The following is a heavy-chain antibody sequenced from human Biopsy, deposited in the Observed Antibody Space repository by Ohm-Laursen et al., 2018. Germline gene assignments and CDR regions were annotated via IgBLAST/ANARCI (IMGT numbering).Heavy chain of an antibody. CDR3: ASAGYNPDWNFDL. D-gene: IGHD5-24*01. Sequence: GTLSLTCTVSGDSISSYYWSWIRQPPGKALEWIGYIYFTGRTSYNPSLKSRFTMSVNTSKKQFSLRLSSVTAADTAVYYCASAGYNPDWNFDLWGRGTLVTVSS. CDR1: GDSISSYY. CDR2: IYFTGRT. J-gene: IGHJ2*01. V-gene: IGHV4-59*12.